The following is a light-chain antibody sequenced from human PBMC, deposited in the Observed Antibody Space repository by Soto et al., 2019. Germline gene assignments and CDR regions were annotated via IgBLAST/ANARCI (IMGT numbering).Light chain of an antibody. Sequence: IVLTQSPGTLSLSPGDRATLSCRASQSFSSHFLAWYQQKPGQAPRLLIHGTSARATGVPARFSGSRSGPEFTLTINSLQSEDFAIYYCQRYNNWPLNFGGGTKV. V-gene: IGKV3-15*01. J-gene: IGKJ4*01. CDR3: QRYNNWPLN. CDR1: QSFSSH. CDR2: GTS.